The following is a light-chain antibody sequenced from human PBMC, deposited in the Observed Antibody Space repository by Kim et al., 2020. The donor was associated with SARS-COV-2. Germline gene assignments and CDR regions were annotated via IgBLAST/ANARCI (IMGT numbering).Light chain of an antibody. CDR2: AAS. CDR1: QNINIH. Sequence: SVGDRVTITCRANQNINIHLNWYQQKLGKAPKVLIYAASNLQSGVPSRFSGSGSGTDFSLTITSLQPEDFATYYCQQSSTSLSTWTFGQGTKLEI. V-gene: IGKV1-39*01. CDR3: QQSSTSLSTWT. J-gene: IGKJ1*01.